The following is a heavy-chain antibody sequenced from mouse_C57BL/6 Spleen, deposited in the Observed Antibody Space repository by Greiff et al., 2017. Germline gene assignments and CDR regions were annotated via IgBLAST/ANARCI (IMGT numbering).Heavy chain of an antibody. Sequence: EVKLLEPGGGLVKPGGSLKLSCAASGFTFSSYAMSWVRQTPEKRLEWVATISDGGSYTYYPDNVKGRFTISRDNAKNNLYLQMSHLKSEDAAMYYYAWDGRWYFDDWGKGTTVTVSS. CDR2: ISDGGSYT. CDR3: AWDGRWYFDD. V-gene: IGHV5-4*03. J-gene: IGHJ1*03. D-gene: IGHD4-1*01. CDR1: GFTFSSYA.